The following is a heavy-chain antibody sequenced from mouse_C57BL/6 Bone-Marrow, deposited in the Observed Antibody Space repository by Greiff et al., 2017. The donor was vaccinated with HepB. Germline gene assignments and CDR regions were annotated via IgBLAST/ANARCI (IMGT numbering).Heavy chain of an antibody. Sequence: QVQLQQPGAELVKPGASVKLSCKASGYTSTSYWMQWVKQRPGQGLEWIGEIDPSDSYTNYNQKFKGKATLTVDTSSSTAYMQLSSLTSEDSAVYYCARLEYDYVDWFAYWGQGTLVTVSA. CDR2: IDPSDSYT. CDR1: GYTSTSYW. D-gene: IGHD2-4*01. V-gene: IGHV1-50*01. J-gene: IGHJ3*01. CDR3: ARLEYDYVDWFAY.